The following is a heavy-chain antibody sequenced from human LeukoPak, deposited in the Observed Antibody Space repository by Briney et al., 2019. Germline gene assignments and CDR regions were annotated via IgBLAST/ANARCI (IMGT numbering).Heavy chain of an antibody. V-gene: IGHV3-21*04. Sequence: GGSLRLSCAASGFIFRAYRMVWVRQAPGKGLEWVSFISSTARNIHYADSVKGRFTISRDNAENSLYLQLNSLRAEDTGIYYCARQGPTGDFDNWGQGTLVTVSS. CDR2: ISSTARNI. J-gene: IGHJ4*02. CDR1: GFIFRAYR. D-gene: IGHD3-10*01. CDR3: ARQGPTGDFDN.